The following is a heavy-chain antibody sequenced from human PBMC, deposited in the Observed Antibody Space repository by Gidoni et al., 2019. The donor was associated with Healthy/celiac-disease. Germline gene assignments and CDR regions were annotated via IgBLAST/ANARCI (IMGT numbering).Heavy chain of an antibody. CDR3: ARSHDYGDYVVAYYYYYMDV. Sequence: EVQLVESGGGLVTPGGSLRLSCAASGFTFSSYSMNWVRQAPGKGLEWVSSISISSSYIYYADSVKGRFTISRDNAKNSLYLQMNSLRAEDTAVYYCARSHDYGDYVVAYYYYYMDVWGKGTTVTVSS. J-gene: IGHJ6*03. V-gene: IGHV3-21*01. D-gene: IGHD4-17*01. CDR1: GFTFSSYS. CDR2: ISISSSYI.